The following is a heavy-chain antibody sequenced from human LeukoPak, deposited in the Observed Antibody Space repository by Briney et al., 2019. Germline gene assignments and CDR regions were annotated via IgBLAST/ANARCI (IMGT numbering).Heavy chain of an antibody. D-gene: IGHD2-21*02. J-gene: IGHJ4*02. V-gene: IGHV4-34*01. CDR1: GGSFSGYY. CDR2: INHSGST. Sequence: SETLSLTCAVYGGSFSGYYWSWIRQPPGKGLEWIGEINHSGSTNYNPSLKSRGTISVDTSKNQFSLKLSSVTAADTAVYYCARDSGAYCGGDCYPTAGNYFDYWGQGTLVTVSS. CDR3: ARDSGAYCGGDCYPTAGNYFDY.